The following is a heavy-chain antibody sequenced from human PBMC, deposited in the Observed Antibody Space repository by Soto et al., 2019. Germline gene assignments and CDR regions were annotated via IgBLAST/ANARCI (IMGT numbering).Heavy chain of an antibody. CDR2: IYYSGST. CDR3: ARRIAAAGTLQSSYYYYMDV. CDR1: GGSISSSSYY. Sequence: SETLSLTCTVSGGSISSSSYYWGWIRQPPGKGLEWIGSIYYSGSTYYNPSLKSRVTISVDTSKNQFSLKLSSVTAADTAVYYCARRIAAAGTLQSSYYYYMDVWGKGTTVTVSS. J-gene: IGHJ6*03. D-gene: IGHD6-13*01. V-gene: IGHV4-39*01.